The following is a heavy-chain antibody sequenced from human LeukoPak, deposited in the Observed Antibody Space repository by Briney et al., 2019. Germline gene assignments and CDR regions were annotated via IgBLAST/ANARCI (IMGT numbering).Heavy chain of an antibody. D-gene: IGHD6-13*01. J-gene: IGHJ5*02. Sequence: SETLSLTRTVSGGSISSYYWSWIRQPPGKGLEWIGYIYYSGSTNYNPSLKSRVTISVDTSKNQFSLKLSSVTAADTAVYYCARHGASSSWDNWFDPWGQGTLVTVSS. CDR1: GGSISSYY. V-gene: IGHV4-59*08. CDR2: IYYSGST. CDR3: ARHGASSSWDNWFDP.